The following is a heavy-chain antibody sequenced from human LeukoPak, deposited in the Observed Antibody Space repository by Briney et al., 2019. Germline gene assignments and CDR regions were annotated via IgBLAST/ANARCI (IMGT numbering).Heavy chain of an antibody. Sequence: ASVKVSCKASGYTFTGYYMHWVRQAPGQGLEWMAWINPNSGSTNYAQKFQGRVTMTRDTSISTAYMELSRLRSDDTAVYYCASEVVVVPPGPYGMDVWGQGTTVTVSS. CDR3: ASEVVVVPPGPYGMDV. V-gene: IGHV1-2*02. J-gene: IGHJ6*02. CDR2: INPNSGST. CDR1: GYTFTGYY. D-gene: IGHD2-2*01.